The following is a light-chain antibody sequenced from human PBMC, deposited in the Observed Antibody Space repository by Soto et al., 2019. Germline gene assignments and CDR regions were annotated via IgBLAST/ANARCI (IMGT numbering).Light chain of an antibody. CDR2: DTP. V-gene: IGKV3-20*01. CDR3: QQSATSQLT. Sequence: EIVLTQSPSTLSLSPGERATLSCRASQGVTNNYLAWFQQNPGQAPRLLIYDTPYSATGIPDRFSGSGYGTDFTLTINKLEHEDFAVYYCQQSATSQLTFGGGAKVEIK. J-gene: IGKJ4*01. CDR1: QGVTNNY.